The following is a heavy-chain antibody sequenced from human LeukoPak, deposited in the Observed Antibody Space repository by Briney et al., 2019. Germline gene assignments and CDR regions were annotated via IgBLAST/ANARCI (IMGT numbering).Heavy chain of an antibody. CDR1: GFTFDDYA. CDR2: ISWNRGSI. J-gene: IGHJ4*02. CDR3: AKDIGLFTIAVAVVGFDY. D-gene: IGHD6-19*01. V-gene: IGHV3-9*01. Sequence: PGGSLRLSCAASGFTFDDYAMHWVRQAPGKGLEWVSGISWNRGSIGYADSVKGRFTISRDNAKNSLYLQMNSLRAEDTALYYCAKDIGLFTIAVAVVGFDYWGQGTLVTVSS.